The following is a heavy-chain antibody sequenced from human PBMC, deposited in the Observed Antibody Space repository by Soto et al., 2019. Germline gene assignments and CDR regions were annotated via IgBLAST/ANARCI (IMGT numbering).Heavy chain of an antibody. CDR3: ARDGYYYDSSGYYPDAFDI. Sequence: ASVKVSCKASGYTFTSYGISLVRQAPGQGLEWMGWISAYNGNTNYAQKLQGRVTMTTDTSTSTAYMELRSLRSDDTAVYYCARDGYYYDSSGYYPDAFDIWGQGTMVTVSS. V-gene: IGHV1-18*01. J-gene: IGHJ3*02. CDR1: GYTFTSYG. CDR2: ISAYNGNT. D-gene: IGHD3-22*01.